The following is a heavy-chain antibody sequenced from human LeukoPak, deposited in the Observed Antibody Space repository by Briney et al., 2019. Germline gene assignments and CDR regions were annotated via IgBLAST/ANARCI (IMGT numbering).Heavy chain of an antibody. CDR2: INSDGSST. Sequence: GGSLRLSCAASGXTFSSYWLHWVRQAPGKGLVCVSRINSDGSSTSYADSVKGRFTISRDNAKNTLYLQMNSLRAEDTAVYYCARRGYGDFDYWGQGTLVTVSS. D-gene: IGHD4-17*01. CDR1: GXTFSSYW. V-gene: IGHV3-74*01. J-gene: IGHJ4*02. CDR3: ARRGYGDFDY.